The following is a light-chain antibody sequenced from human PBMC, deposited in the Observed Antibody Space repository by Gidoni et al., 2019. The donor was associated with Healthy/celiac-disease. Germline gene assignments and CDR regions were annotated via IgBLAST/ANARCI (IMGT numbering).Light chain of an antibody. CDR2: DVS. V-gene: IGLV2-14*01. J-gene: IGLJ2*01. CDR1: SSDVGGYNY. CDR3: SSYTSSSTPHVV. Sequence: QSALTPPASVSGSLGQSITISCTGTSSDVGGYNYVSWYQQHPGKAPKLMIYDVSNRPSGVSNRFSGSKSGNTASLTISGLQAEDEADYYCSSYTSSSTPHVVFGGGTKLTVL.